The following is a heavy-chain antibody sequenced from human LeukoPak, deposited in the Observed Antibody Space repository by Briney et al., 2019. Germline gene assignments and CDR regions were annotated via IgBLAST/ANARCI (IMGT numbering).Heavy chain of an antibody. CDR1: GFSFSSYA. J-gene: IGHJ6*03. CDR3: AKDRCSNGIGCYYYYMEV. D-gene: IGHD2-8*01. V-gene: IGHV3-30*02. Sequence: GGSLRLSCATSGFSFSSYAMSWVRQAPGKGLEWVAYIQYDRTNEQYAHSVKGRFRISRDNSNNILYLQMNSLRTEDTAVYYCAKDRCSNGIGCYYYYMEVWGKGTTVTISS. CDR2: IQYDRTNE.